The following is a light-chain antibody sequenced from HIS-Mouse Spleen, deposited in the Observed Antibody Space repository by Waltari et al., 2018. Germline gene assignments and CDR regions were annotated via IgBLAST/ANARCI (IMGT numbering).Light chain of an antibody. J-gene: IGLJ1*01. CDR3: CSYAGSYSYV. V-gene: IGLV2-11*01. CDR1: SRDVGGYNY. Sequence: QSALTQPRSVSGSPGQSVTISCHGTSRDVGGYNYCSWYPQHPVKAPKLMIYDVSKRPSGVPDRFSGSKSGNTASLTISGLQAEDEADYYCCSYAGSYSYVFGTGTKVTVL. CDR2: DVS.